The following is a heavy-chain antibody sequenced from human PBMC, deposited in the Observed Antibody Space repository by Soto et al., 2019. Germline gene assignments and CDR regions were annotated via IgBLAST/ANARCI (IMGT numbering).Heavy chain of an antibody. CDR2: IYHSVST. CDR1: DGSISSSNW. J-gene: IGHJ6*02. V-gene: IGHV4-4*02. CDR3: APRDYYSGRDV. Sequence: LSLTCGVSDGSISSSNWWSWVRQPPGKGLEWIVEIYHSVSTNYNPSLKSRVTISVTKPKTQFPLKLSSVPAGDTAVFYCAPRDYYSGRDVWGQGTTVPVSS.